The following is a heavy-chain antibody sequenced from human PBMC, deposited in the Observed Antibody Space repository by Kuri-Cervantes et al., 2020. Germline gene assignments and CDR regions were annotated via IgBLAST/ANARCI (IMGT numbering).Heavy chain of an antibody. V-gene: IGHV4-39*07. Sequence: SEPLSLTSTVSGGSISSSSYYWGWIRQPPGKGLEWIGSIYYSGSTYYNPSLKSRVTISVDTSKNQFSLRLNSVTATDTAVYYCATSVQWLAPFDFWGQGNVVTVSS. D-gene: IGHD6-19*01. J-gene: IGHJ4*02. CDR2: IYYSGST. CDR1: GGSISSSSYY. CDR3: ATSVQWLAPFDF.